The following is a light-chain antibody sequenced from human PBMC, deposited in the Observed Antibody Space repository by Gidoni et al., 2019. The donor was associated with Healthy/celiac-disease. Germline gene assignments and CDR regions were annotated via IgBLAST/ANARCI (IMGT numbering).Light chain of an antibody. CDR2: SNN. CDR1: SSNIGSNY. Sequence: QSVLTQPPSASGTPGPRVTISCSGSSSNIGSNYVYWYQQLPGTAPKLLIYSNNQRPSGVPDRFSGSKSGTSASLAISGLRSEDEADYYCAAWDDSLSGSYFFGTGTKVTVL. J-gene: IGLJ1*01. V-gene: IGLV1-47*02. CDR3: AAWDDSLSGSYF.